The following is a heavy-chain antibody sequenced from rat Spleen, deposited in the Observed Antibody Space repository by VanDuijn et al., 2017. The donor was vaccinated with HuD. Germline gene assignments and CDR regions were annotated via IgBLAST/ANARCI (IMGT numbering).Heavy chain of an antibody. D-gene: IGHD3-1*01. CDR3: TQGPRFDY. J-gene: IGHJ2*01. CDR2: ISSGGST. V-gene: IGHV2-6*01. Sequence: QVQLKESGPGLVQPSQTLSLTCTVSGFSLTSYHVSWVRQPPGKGLEWIAAISSGGSTYYNSALKSRLSISRDTSKSQVFLKMNSLQTEDTAIYFCTQGPRFDYWGQGVMVTVSS. CDR1: GFSLTSYH.